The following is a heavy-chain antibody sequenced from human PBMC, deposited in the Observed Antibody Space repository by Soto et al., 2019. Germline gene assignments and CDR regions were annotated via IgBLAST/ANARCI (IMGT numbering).Heavy chain of an antibody. J-gene: IGHJ3*02. D-gene: IGHD3-9*01. CDR3: ARYYDILPEGYDGVNDAFDI. CDR1: GGSISSSSYY. Sequence: QLQLQESGPGLVKPSETLSLTCTVSGGSISSSSYYWGWIRQPPGKGLEWIGSIYYSGSTYYNPSLKSRVTISVDTSKTQFSLKLSSVTAADTAVYYCARYYDILPEGYDGVNDAFDIWGQGTMVTVSS. CDR2: IYYSGST. V-gene: IGHV4-39*01.